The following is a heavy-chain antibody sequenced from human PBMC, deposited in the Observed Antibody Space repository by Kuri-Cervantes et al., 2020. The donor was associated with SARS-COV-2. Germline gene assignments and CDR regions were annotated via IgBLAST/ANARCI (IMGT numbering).Heavy chain of an antibody. CDR3: AREMRMGVAVREVGMDV. D-gene: IGHD2-15*01. J-gene: IGHJ6*02. CDR2: ISYDGSNK. Sequence: GESLKISCAASGFTFSSYAMHWARQAPGKGLEWVAVISYDGSNKYYADSVKGRFTISRDNSKNTLYLQMNSLRAEDTAVYYCAREMRMGVAVREVGMDVWGQGTTVTVSS. CDR1: GFTFSSYA. V-gene: IGHV3-30-3*01.